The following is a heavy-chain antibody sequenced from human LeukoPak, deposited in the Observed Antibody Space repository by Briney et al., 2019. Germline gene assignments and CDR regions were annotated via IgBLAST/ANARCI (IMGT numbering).Heavy chain of an antibody. J-gene: IGHJ3*02. CDR1: GFTFSSYW. Sequence: GGSLRLSCAASGFTFSSYWMHWVRQAPGKGLVWVSRINSDGSSTSYADSVKGRFTIYRDNAKNTLYLQMNSLRAEDTAVYYCARAVQPGVFAFDIWGQGTMVTVSS. CDR2: INSDGSST. D-gene: IGHD1-1*01. CDR3: ARAVQPGVFAFDI. V-gene: IGHV3-74*01.